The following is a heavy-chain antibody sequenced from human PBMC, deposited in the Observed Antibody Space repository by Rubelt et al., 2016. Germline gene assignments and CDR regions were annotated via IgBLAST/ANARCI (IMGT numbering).Heavy chain of an antibody. Sequence: EVQLVQSGAEVKKPGESLKISCKGSGCSFTSYWIGWVRQMPGKGLEWMGIIYPGDSDTRYRPAFQGQVPISADKSISTAYLQWSRRKASDTAMYYWAGHGQVQSGDAFDIWGQGTMVTVSS. CDR3: AGHGQVQSGDAFDI. CDR2: IYPGDSDT. D-gene: IGHD1-26*01. V-gene: IGHV5-51*01. CDR1: GCSFTSYW. J-gene: IGHJ3*02.